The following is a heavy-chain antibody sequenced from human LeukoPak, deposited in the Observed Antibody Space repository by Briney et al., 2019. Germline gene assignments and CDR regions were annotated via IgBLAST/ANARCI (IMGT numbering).Heavy chain of an antibody. V-gene: IGHV4-59*01. Sequence: SETLSLTCTVSGGSISSYYWSWIRQPPGKGLEWIGYIYYSGSTNYNPSLKSRVTISEDTSKNQFSLKLSSVTAADTAVYYCARSTRRRRGDYYYYGMDVWGKGTTVTVSS. CDR3: ARSTRRRRGDYYYYGMDV. CDR1: GGSISSYY. J-gene: IGHJ6*04. D-gene: IGHD1-1*01. CDR2: IYYSGST.